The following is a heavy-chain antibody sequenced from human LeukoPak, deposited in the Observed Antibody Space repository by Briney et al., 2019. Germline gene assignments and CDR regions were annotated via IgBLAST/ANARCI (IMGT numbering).Heavy chain of an antibody. Sequence: GGSLRLSCAASGFTFSSYAMSWVRQAPGKGLEWVSTISGSGGSTYYADSVKGRFTISRDNSKNTLYLQMNSLRAEDTAVYYCAKGRIGYSYGCSDYWGQGTLVTVSS. CDR2: ISGSGGST. D-gene: IGHD5-18*01. V-gene: IGHV3-23*01. CDR3: AKGRIGYSYGCSDY. J-gene: IGHJ4*02. CDR1: GFTFSSYA.